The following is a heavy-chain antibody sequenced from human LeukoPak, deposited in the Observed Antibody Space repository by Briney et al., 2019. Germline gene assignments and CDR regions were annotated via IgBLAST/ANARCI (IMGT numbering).Heavy chain of an antibody. D-gene: IGHD2-8*01. CDR3: ASLVPSNGDPFDY. J-gene: IGHJ4*02. Sequence: GGSLRLSCAASGFTFSSYSMNWVRQAPGKGLEWVSYISSSSSTIYYADSVKGRFTISRDNAKNSLYLQMNSLRAEDTAVYYCASLVPSNGDPFDYWGQGTLVTVSS. V-gene: IGHV3-48*04. CDR2: ISSSSSTI. CDR1: GFTFSSYS.